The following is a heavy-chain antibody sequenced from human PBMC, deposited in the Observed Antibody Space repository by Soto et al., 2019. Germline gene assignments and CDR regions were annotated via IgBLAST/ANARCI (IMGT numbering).Heavy chain of an antibody. Sequence: GGSLRLSCAASGFTVSTNYMSWVRQAPGKGLEWVSVIYSGGSTYYADSVKGRFTISRDNSKNTLYLQMNSLRAEDTAVYYCAREDSSSTGLGYYYYYMDVGGKGTTVTVSS. CDR1: GFTVSTNY. CDR2: IYSGGST. D-gene: IGHD6-6*01. V-gene: IGHV3-66*01. CDR3: AREDSSSTGLGYYYYYMDV. J-gene: IGHJ6*03.